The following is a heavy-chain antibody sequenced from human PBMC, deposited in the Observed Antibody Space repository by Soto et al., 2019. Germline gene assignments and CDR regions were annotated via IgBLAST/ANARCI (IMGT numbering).Heavy chain of an antibody. CDR2: IYYSGST. D-gene: IGHD2-8*01. CDR3: SRQGWLLGYCTNGVCYRGAFDI. CDR1: GGSISSGGYY. J-gene: IGHJ3*02. Sequence: PSETLSLTCTVSGGSISSGGYYWSWIRQHPGKGLEWIGYIYYSGSTYYNPSPKSRVTISVDTSKNQLSLKLSSVTAADTAVYYCSRQGWLLGYCTNGVCYRGAFDIWGQGTMVTVSS. V-gene: IGHV4-31*03.